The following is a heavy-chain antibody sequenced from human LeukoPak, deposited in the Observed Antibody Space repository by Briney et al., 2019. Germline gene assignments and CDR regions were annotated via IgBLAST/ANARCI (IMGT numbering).Heavy chain of an antibody. D-gene: IGHD4-17*01. CDR1: GFTVSSNY. CDR3: ARDGQYGEPFDY. Sequence: GGSLRVSCAASGFTVSSNYMSWVRQAPGKGLEWVSVIYTGGSTYYADSVKGRFTISRDTSKNTLYLQMNNLRAEDTAVYYCARDGQYGEPFDYWGQGTLVTVSS. CDR2: IYTGGST. J-gene: IGHJ4*02. V-gene: IGHV3-53*01.